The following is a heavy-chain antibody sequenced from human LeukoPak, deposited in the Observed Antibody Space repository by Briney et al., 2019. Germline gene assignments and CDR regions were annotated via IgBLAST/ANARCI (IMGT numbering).Heavy chain of an antibody. CDR2: IIPIFGTA. CDR1: GGTFSSYA. CDR3: AREADSEDQDAFDI. J-gene: IGHJ3*02. D-gene: IGHD3/OR15-3a*01. Sequence: ASVKVSCKASGGTFSSYAISWVRQAPRQGLEWMGGIIPIFGTANYAQKFQGRVTITADESTSTAYMELSSLRSEDTAVYYCAREADSEDQDAFDIWGQGTMVTVSS. V-gene: IGHV1-69*13.